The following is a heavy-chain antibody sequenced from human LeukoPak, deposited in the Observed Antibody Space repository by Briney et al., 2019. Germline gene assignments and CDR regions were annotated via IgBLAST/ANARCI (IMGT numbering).Heavy chain of an antibody. Sequence: GSLRLSCAASGFTFSSYSMNWVRQAPGKGLEWVSSISSSSSYIYYADSVKGRFTISRDNAKNSLYLQMNSLRAEDTAVYYCARDLFLEEGVVVFDYWGQGTLVTVSS. D-gene: IGHD2-15*01. CDR2: ISSSSSYI. V-gene: IGHV3-21*01. CDR1: GFTFSSYS. CDR3: ARDLFLEEGVVVFDY. J-gene: IGHJ4*02.